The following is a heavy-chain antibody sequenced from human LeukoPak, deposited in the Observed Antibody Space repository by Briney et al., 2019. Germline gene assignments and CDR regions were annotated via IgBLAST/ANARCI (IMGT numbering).Heavy chain of an antibody. J-gene: IGHJ4*02. V-gene: IGHV4-30-4*01. CDR2: IYYSGST. CDR1: GGSISSGDYY. Sequence: PSETLSLTCTVSGGSISSGDYYWSWIRQPPGKGLEWIGYIYYSGSTNYNPSLKSRVTISVDTSKNQFSLKLSSVTAADTAVYYCARGRDHVLRYFGPGMYYFDYWGQGTLVTVSS. CDR3: ARGRDHVLRYFGPGMYYFDY. D-gene: IGHD3-9*01.